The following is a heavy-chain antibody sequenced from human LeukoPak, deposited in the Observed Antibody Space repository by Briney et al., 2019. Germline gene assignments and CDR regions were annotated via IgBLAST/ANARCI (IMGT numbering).Heavy chain of an antibody. CDR1: GGSISGYY. J-gene: IGHJ4*02. CDR3: ARGNTDYGGYFDY. CDR2: IYDSANT. V-gene: IGHV4-59*12. D-gene: IGHD4-23*01. Sequence: SETLSLTCTVSGGSISGYYWSWIRQPPGKGLEWIGYIYDSANTNYNPSLKSRVTISVDTSKNQFSLKLSSVTAADTAVYYCARGNTDYGGYFDYWGQGTLVTVSS.